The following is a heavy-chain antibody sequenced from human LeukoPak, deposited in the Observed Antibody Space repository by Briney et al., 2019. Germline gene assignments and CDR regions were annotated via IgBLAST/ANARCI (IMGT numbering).Heavy chain of an antibody. J-gene: IGHJ4*02. D-gene: IGHD6-19*01. CDR3: ARAVSGRFDY. CDR1: GGSISSYY. V-gene: IGHV4-59*08. CDR2: IYYSGST. Sequence: SETLSLTCTVSGGSISSYYWSWIRQPPGKGLEWTGYIYYSGSTNYNPSLKSRVTISVDTSKNQFSLKLSSVTAADTAMYYCARAVSGRFDYWGQGTLVTVSS.